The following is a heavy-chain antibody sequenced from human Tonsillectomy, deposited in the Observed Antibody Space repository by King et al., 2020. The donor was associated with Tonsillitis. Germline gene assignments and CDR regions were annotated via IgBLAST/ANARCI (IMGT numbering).Heavy chain of an antibody. D-gene: IGHD3-22*01. V-gene: IGHV4-39*01. CDR2: IYYSGST. CDR3: ARGGYYYDSSGYYFDY. Sequence: LQLQESGPGLVKPSETLSLTCTVSGGSISSSSYYWGWIRQPPGKGLEWIGSIYYSGSTYYNPSLKSRVTISVDTSKNQFSLKRSSVTAADTAVYYCARGGYYYDSSGYYFDYWGQGTLVTVSS. CDR1: GGSISSSSYY. J-gene: IGHJ4*02.